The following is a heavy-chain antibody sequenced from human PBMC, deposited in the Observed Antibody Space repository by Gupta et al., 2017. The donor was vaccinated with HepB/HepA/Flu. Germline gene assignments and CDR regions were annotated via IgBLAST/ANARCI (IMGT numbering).Heavy chain of an antibody. V-gene: IGHV3-9*01. CDR1: GFTFDDYA. J-gene: IGHJ6*02. D-gene: IGHD4-17*01. Sequence: EVQLVESGGGLVQPGRSLRLSCAASGFTFDDYAMHWVRQAPGKGLEGVSGISWNSGRIGYADAVKGRVTISRDNAKNAMDLKMNSLRAEAKAVYYCAKDISDDGEYVDGMDVWGQGTTVTVSS. CDR3: AKDISDDGEYVDGMDV. CDR2: ISWNSGRI.